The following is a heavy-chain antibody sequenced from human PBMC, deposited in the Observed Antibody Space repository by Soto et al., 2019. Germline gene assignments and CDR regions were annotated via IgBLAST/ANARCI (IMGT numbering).Heavy chain of an antibody. D-gene: IGHD6-13*01. CDR1: GFTFSSYA. Sequence: PGGSLRLSCAASGFTFSSYAMSWVRQAPGKGLEWVSAISGSGGSTYYADSVKGRFTISRDNSKNTLYLQMNSLRAEDTAVYYCAKDQYSSSWYGLDYWGQGTLVTVSS. CDR2: ISGSGGST. V-gene: IGHV3-23*01. CDR3: AKDQYSSSWYGLDY. J-gene: IGHJ4*02.